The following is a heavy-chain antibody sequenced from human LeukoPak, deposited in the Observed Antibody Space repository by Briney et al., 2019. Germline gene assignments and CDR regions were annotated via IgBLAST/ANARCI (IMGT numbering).Heavy chain of an antibody. D-gene: IGHD5-18*01. Sequence: SVKVSCKASGGTFSSYAISWVRQAPGQGLEWMGRIIPIFGTANYAQKFQGRVTITTDESTSTAYMELSSLRSEDTAVYYCASSGYSYVSGGTYDYYFDYWGQGTLVTVSS. CDR2: IIPIFGTA. CDR3: ASSGYSYVSGGTYDYYFDY. CDR1: GGTFSSYA. V-gene: IGHV1-69*05. J-gene: IGHJ4*02.